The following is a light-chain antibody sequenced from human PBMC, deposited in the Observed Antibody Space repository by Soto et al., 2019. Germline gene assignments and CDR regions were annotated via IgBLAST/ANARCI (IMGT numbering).Light chain of an antibody. Sequence: EVVLTQSPGTLSLSPGERATLSCRASQSVSSSYLAWYQQKPGQAPRLLIYGASSRATGIPDRFSGSGSGTDFTLTISRLEPEDFAVYYCQQYGMSPFPLGPGTKVDFK. CDR1: QSVSSSY. V-gene: IGKV3-20*01. CDR2: GAS. J-gene: IGKJ3*01. CDR3: QQYGMSPFP.